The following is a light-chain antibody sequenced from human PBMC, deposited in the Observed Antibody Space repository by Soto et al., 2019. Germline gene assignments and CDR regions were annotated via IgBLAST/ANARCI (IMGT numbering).Light chain of an antibody. J-gene: IGKJ2*01. CDR2: DAS. V-gene: IGKV1-5*01. CDR3: QQYDSSSQT. Sequence: DIQMTQSPSTLSASVGDGVTITCRASQNISVWLAWYQQRPGKAPKFLIYDASNLETGVSSRFSGSGSGTDFTLTIRSLQPDDFATYYCQQYDSSSQTFGQGTKLEIK. CDR1: QNISVW.